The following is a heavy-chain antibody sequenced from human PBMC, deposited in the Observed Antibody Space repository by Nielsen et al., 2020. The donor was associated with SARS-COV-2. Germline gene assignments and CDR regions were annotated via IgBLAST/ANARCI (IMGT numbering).Heavy chain of an antibody. V-gene: IGHV3-73*01. J-gene: IGHJ3*02. CDR2: IRSKANDYAT. Sequence: GESLKISCAASGFTFSDYSMNWVRQASGKGLEWLGRIRSKANDYATEYPASVKGRFIISRDDSKNTAYLLMNSLKIDDTAVYYCTRVNPTSGSWFDAFDIWGQGTLVTVSS. CDR3: TRVNPTSGSWFDAFDI. CDR1: GFTFSDYS. D-gene: IGHD5-12*01.